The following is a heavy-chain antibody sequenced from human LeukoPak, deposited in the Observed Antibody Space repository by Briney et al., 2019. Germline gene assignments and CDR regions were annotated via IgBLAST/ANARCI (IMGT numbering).Heavy chain of an antibody. D-gene: IGHD2-21*02. CDR1: GGSISSYY. CDR3: ARYYCAGVCYYFQH. V-gene: IGHV4-59*01. Sequence: SETLSLTCTVSGGSISSYYWSWIRQPPGKGLEWIGYVYYSGSTNYNPSLKSRVTISVDTSKNQFSLKLSSMTAADTAVYYCARYYCAGVCYYFQHWGQGTLVTVSS. J-gene: IGHJ1*01. CDR2: VYYSGST.